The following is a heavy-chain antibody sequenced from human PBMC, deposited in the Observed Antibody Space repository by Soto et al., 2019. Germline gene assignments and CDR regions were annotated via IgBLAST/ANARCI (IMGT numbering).Heavy chain of an antibody. Sequence: NPSETLSLTCAVSGFSISRGYYWGWIRQPPGKGLEWIASMYYSGTTYYNPSLRSRVATSVDTSKNQFSLKLRSVTAADTAVYYCARDWYRDGNTGCYFDYWGQGTPVTVSS. CDR1: GFSISRGYY. V-gene: IGHV4-38-2*02. J-gene: IGHJ4*02. CDR3: ARDWYRDGNTGCYFDY. CDR2: MYYSGTT. D-gene: IGHD1-26*01.